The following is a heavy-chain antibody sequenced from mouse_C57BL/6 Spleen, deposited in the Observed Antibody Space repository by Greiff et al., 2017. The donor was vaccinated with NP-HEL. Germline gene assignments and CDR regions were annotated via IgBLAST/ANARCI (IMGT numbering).Heavy chain of an antibody. CDR3: ARMDYDEAWFAY. Sequence: EVHLVESGGGLVKPGGSLKLSCAASGFTFSSYAMSWVRQTPEQRLEWVATLSDGGSYTYYPDHVKGRFTISRDNAKNNLYLQMSHLKSEDTAMYYCARMDYDEAWFAYWGQGTLVTVSA. J-gene: IGHJ3*01. CDR1: GFTFSSYA. V-gene: IGHV5-4*01. D-gene: IGHD2-4*01. CDR2: LSDGGSYT.